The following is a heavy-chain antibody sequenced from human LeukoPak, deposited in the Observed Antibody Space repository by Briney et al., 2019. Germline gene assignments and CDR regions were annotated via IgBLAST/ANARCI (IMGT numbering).Heavy chain of an antibody. Sequence: SQTLSLTCTVSGGSISSGSYYWSWIRQPAGKGLEWIGRIYTSGNTNYNPSLQSRVTISVDTSKNQFSLKLSSVTAADTAVYYCATNSYGHYQYYYYMDVWGKGTTVTISS. D-gene: IGHD5-18*01. CDR1: GGSISSGSYY. J-gene: IGHJ6*03. CDR2: IYTSGNT. CDR3: ATNSYGHYQYYYYMDV. V-gene: IGHV4-61*02.